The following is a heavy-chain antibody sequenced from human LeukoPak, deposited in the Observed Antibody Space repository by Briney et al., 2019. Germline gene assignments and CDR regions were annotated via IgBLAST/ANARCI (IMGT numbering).Heavy chain of an antibody. CDR2: IYTSGTT. CDR3: ARKRGRYFDL. CDR1: GGSFSTYY. J-gene: IGHJ2*01. Sequence: PSETLSLTCTVSGGSFSTYYWSWIRQPAGKGLEWIGHIYTSGTTNYNPSLKSRVTMSIDTSKNQFSLKLSSVTAADTAVYYCARKRGRYFDLWGRGTLVTVSS. V-gene: IGHV4-4*07.